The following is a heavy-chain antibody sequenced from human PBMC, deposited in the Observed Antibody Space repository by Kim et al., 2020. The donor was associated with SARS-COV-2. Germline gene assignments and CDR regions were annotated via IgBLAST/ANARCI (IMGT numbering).Heavy chain of an antibody. D-gene: IGHD6-13*01. V-gene: IGHV3-43*01. CDR3: AKGGIAAAGGYYYGMDV. CDR2: ISWDGGST. Sequence: GGSLRLSCAASGFTFDDYTMHWVRQAPGKGLEWVSLISWDGGSTYYADSVKGRFTISRDNSKNSLYLQMNSLRTEDTALYYCAKGGIAAAGGYYYGMDVWGPGTTVTVSS. J-gene: IGHJ6*02. CDR1: GFTFDDYT.